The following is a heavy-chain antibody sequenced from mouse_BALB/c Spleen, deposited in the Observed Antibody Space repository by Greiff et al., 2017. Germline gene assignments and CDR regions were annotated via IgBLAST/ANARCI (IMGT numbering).Heavy chain of an antibody. CDR2: ISDGGSYT. Sequence: EVKLMESGGGLVKPGGSLKLSCAASGFTFSDYYMYWVRQTPEKRLEWVATISDGGSYTYYPDSVKGRFTISRDNAKNNLYLQMSSLKSEDTAMYYCARDVSLAWFAYWGQGTLVTVSA. V-gene: IGHV5-4*02. CDR1: GFTFSDYY. CDR3: ARDVSLAWFAY. J-gene: IGHJ3*01.